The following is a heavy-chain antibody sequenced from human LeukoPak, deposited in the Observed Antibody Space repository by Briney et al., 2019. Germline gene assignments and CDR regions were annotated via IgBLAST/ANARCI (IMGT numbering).Heavy chain of an antibody. CDR1: GYSFTNYW. CDR3: ARRGIAAAGTADWFDP. CDR2: IYPDDSDT. V-gene: IGHV5-51*01. J-gene: IGHJ5*02. Sequence: GESLKISCKGSGYSFTNYWIGWVRQMPEKGLERMGIIYPDDSDTRYSPFFQGQVTISADKSISTAYLQGSSLKASDTAMYYCARRGIAAAGTADWFDPWGQGTLVTVSS. D-gene: IGHD6-13*01.